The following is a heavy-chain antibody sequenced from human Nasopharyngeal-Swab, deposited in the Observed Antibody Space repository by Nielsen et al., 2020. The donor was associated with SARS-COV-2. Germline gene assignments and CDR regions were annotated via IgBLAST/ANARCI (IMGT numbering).Heavy chain of an antibody. CDR1: GFSFNNYG. CDR3: AKANVLFWFGQFKNDGFDI. V-gene: IGHV3-30*18. J-gene: IGHJ3*02. CDR2: ISYEGSKK. D-gene: IGHD3-10*01. Sequence: LKISCTASGFSFNNYGMHWVRQAPGKGLEWVAVISYEGSKKYYAESVEGRFTISRDYSKSTLYLQMNSLRPEDTAMYYCAKANVLFWFGQFKNDGFDIWGQGTMVTVSS.